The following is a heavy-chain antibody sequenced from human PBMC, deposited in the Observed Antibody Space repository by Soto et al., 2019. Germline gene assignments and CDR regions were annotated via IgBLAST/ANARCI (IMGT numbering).Heavy chain of an antibody. V-gene: IGHV3-11*05. CDR1: GFTFSDYY. CDR3: ARGTVAAADYFDF. D-gene: IGHD2-2*01. CDR2: ISSSTSHT. Sequence: QVQLVESGGGLVKPGGSLRLSCAGSGFTFSDYYMTWIRQAPGKGLEWVSYISSSTSHTNYADSVKGRFTISRDNAKNSLLLQMSSLGDEDTAVYYCARGTVAAADYFDFWGQGTLVTVSS. J-gene: IGHJ4*02.